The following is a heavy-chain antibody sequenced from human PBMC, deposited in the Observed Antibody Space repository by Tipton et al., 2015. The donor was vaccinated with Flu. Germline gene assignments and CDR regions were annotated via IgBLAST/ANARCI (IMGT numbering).Heavy chain of an antibody. J-gene: IGHJ4*02. CDR1: GFTFRDYY. CDR3: ATGETMVQDGFDY. D-gene: IGHD3-10*01. Sequence: SLRLSCAASGFTFRDYYMSWIRQAPGKGLEWVSYISSSGSTIHYADSVKGRFTISRDNAKNSLYLQMHSLRAEDTAVYYCATGETMVQDGFDYWGQRTLVTVSS. V-gene: IGHV3-11*01. CDR2: ISSSGSTI.